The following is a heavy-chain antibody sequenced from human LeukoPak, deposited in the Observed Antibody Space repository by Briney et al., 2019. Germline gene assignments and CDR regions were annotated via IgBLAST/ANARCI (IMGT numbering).Heavy chain of an antibody. Sequence: GGSLRLPCAASGFTFSSYAMSWVRQAPGKGLEWVSAISGSGGSTYYADSVKGRFTISRDNSKNTLYLQMNSLRAEGTAVYYCAKAASIAARPAYFDYWGQGTLVTVSS. D-gene: IGHD6-6*01. CDR3: AKAASIAARPAYFDY. V-gene: IGHV3-23*01. CDR2: ISGSGGST. CDR1: GFTFSSYA. J-gene: IGHJ4*02.